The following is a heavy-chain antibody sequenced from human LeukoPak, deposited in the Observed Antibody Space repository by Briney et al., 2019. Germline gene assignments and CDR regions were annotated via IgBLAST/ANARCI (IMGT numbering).Heavy chain of an antibody. D-gene: IGHD5-18*01. CDR2: IIPIFGTA. Sequence: SVKDSCKASGGTLSSYAFSWVRQAPGQGLEWMGRIIPIFGTANYAQKLQGRVTNTTDESTRTAYMELSSVRSEDTAVYHSASRSGRGYSYGPRDYYMDVWGKGTTVTVSS. J-gene: IGHJ6*03. CDR1: GGTLSSYA. CDR3: ASRSGRGYSYGPRDYYMDV. V-gene: IGHV1-69*05.